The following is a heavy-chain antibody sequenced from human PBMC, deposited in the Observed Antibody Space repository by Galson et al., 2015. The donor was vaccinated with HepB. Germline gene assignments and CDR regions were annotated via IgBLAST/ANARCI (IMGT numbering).Heavy chain of an antibody. D-gene: IGHD1-26*01. CDR1: GFTFSSYA. J-gene: IGHJ4*02. CDR2: ISSNGGST. V-gene: IGHV3-64D*06. Sequence: LRLSCAASGFTFSSYAMHWVRQAPGKGLEYVSAISSNGGSTYYADSVKGRFTISRDNSKNTLYLQMSSLRAEDTAVYYCVKDPGGSYFSPVFDYWGQGTLVTVSS. CDR3: VKDPGGSYFSPVFDY.